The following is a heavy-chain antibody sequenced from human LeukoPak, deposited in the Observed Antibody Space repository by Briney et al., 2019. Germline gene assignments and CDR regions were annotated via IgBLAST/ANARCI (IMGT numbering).Heavy chain of an antibody. Sequence: PSETMSLTCTVSGGSISSYYWSWIRQPAGKGLEWIGRIYTSGSTNYNPTLKSRITMSVDTSKNQFSLKLSSVTAADTAEYYCARGYSSSWSRYYFDYRGQGTLVTVSS. V-gene: IGHV4-4*07. J-gene: IGHJ4*02. CDR3: ARGYSSSWSRYYFDY. CDR2: IYTSGST. D-gene: IGHD6-13*01. CDR1: GGSISSYY.